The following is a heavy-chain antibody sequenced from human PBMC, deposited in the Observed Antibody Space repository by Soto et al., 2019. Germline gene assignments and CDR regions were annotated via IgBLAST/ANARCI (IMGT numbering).Heavy chain of an antibody. D-gene: IGHD2-21*01. CDR2: ISYSGST. J-gene: IGHJ5*02. CDR1: GGSISSSEYY. CDR3: ARVSVGVGRRPNWFEP. Sequence: QVQLQESGPGLVKPSQTLSLTCTVSGGSISSSEYYWSWIRQHPGKGLEWVGYISYSGSTSYNPSLQSRLSMFVDKSNNRFSLRPSRVTAAETGTFYCARVSVGVGRRPNWFEPLGPGNLVSVS. V-gene: IGHV4-31*03.